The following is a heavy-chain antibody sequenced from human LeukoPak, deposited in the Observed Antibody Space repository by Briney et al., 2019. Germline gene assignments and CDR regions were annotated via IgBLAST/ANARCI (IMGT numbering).Heavy chain of an antibody. CDR3: ARGQGIAAAGIDY. CDR1: GGSFSGYY. D-gene: IGHD6-13*01. V-gene: IGHV4-34*01. CDR2: INHSGST. Sequence: SETLSLTCAVYGGSFSGYYWSWIRQPPGKGLEWIGEINHSGSTNYNPSLKSRVTISVDTSKNQFSLKLSSVTAADTAVYYCARGQGIAAAGIDYWGQGTLVTVSS. J-gene: IGHJ4*02.